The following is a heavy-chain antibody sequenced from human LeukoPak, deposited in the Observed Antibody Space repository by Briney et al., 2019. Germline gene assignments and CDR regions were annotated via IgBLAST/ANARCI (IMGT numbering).Heavy chain of an antibody. Sequence: GGSLRLSCAPSGFMFSRHWMSWVRQAPGKGPEWVANIKQDGSERYYVGSVKGIFTISRDNAKNLLYLQMNSLRAEDTAVYYCARDGGHSTDFDYWGQGTLVTVSS. CDR2: IKQDGSER. D-gene: IGHD2/OR15-2a*01. CDR3: ARDGGHSTDFDY. J-gene: IGHJ4*02. CDR1: GFMFSRHW. V-gene: IGHV3-7*01.